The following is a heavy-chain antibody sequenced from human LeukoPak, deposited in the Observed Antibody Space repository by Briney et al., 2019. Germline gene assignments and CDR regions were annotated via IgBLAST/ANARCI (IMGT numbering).Heavy chain of an antibody. CDR1: GFTFSSYA. J-gene: IGHJ4*02. CDR3: AKSSSSSWYLDY. Sequence: GGSLRLSCAASGFTFSSYAMSWVRQAPGKGLEWVSAISGSGGSTYYADSVKGRFTISRDNSKNTLYLQMSSLRAEDTAVYYCAKSSSSSWYLDYWGQGTLVTVSS. V-gene: IGHV3-23*01. D-gene: IGHD6-13*01. CDR2: ISGSGGST.